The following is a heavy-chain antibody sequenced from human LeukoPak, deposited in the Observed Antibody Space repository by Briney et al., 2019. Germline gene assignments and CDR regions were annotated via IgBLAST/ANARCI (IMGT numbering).Heavy chain of an antibody. Sequence: PGGSLRLSCAASGFTFTNYAMSWVRQAPGRGLEWVTGISGRAAFTYYADSVAGRFTISRDNSKDVSYLQMNRLRVEDTAIYYCARDGGGNTPSGWFDPWGRGSLVTVSS. CDR2: ISGRAAFT. CDR3: ARDGGGNTPSGWFDP. CDR1: GFTFTNYA. V-gene: IGHV3-23*01. D-gene: IGHD3-16*01. J-gene: IGHJ5*02.